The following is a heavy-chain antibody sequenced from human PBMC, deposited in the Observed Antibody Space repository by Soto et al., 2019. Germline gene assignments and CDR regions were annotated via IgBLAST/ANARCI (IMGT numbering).Heavy chain of an antibody. J-gene: IGHJ6*02. CDR1: GDSVSSNSAA. CDR3: ARVVSWLVDTYYYHGMDV. CDR2: TYYRSEWYN. D-gene: IGHD6-19*01. V-gene: IGHV6-1*01. Sequence: PSQPLSLTCAISGDSVSSNSAAWNWIRQSPSRGLEWLGRTYYRSEWYNDYAVSVKSRITINPDTSKNQFSLQLNSVTPEDTAVYYCARVVSWLVDTYYYHGMDVWGQGTTVTVSS.